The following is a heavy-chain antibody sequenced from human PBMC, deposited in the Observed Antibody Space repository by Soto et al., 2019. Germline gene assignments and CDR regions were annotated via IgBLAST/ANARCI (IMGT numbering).Heavy chain of an antibody. J-gene: IGHJ3*02. CDR2: IDPSDSYT. Sequence: GESLKISCKGSGYSFTSNWISWVRQMPGKGLEWVGRIDPSDSYTNYSPSFQGHVTISADKSISTAYLQWSSLKASDTAMYYCASARYSNAFDIWGQGTMVTVSS. CDR3: ASARYSNAFDI. V-gene: IGHV5-10-1*01. CDR1: GYSFTSNW. D-gene: IGHD1-20*01.